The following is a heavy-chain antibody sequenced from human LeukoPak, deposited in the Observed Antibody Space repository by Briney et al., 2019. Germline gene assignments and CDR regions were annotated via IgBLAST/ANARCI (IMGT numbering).Heavy chain of an antibody. CDR1: GFTFSSYD. V-gene: IGHV3-13*01. J-gene: IGHJ3*02. CDR2: IGTAGDT. D-gene: IGHD2-21*01. Sequence: GGSLRLSCAASGFTFSSYDMHWVRQATGKGLEWVSAIGTAGDTYYPGSVKGRFTISRENAKNSLYLQMNSLRAGDTAVYYCASGAPYESGAFDIWGQGTMVTVSS. CDR3: ASGAPYESGAFDI.